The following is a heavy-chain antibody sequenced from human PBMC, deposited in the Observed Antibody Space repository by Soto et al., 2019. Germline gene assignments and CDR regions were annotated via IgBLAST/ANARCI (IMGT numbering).Heavy chain of an antibody. V-gene: IGHV3-23*01. CDR2: ISGRGGNT. J-gene: IGHJ4*02. D-gene: IGHD4-4*01. Sequence: PGGSLRPSCAASGFPFSSYAMNWVRQAPGKGLEWVSTISGRGGNTYNADSVKGRFTISRDNSENTVYLQMNSLRVEDTAVYYCAKGTYSDFDYWGQGTLVTVSS. CDR1: GFPFSSYA. CDR3: AKGTYSDFDY.